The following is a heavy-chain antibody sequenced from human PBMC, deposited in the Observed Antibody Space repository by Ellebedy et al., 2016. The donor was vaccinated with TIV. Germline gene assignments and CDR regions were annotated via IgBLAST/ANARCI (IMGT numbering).Heavy chain of an antibody. V-gene: IGHV1-3*01. CDR1: GYIFSDYA. D-gene: IGHD1/OR15-1a*01. J-gene: IGHJ5*02. CDR3: AREGWSAGLTPTTRRHSWFDP. Sequence: ASVKVSXXASGYIFSDYALHWVRQAPGQRLEWMGWINSVNGNTKYSLKFQGRVTFTRDTSATTVYMDLSALRSEDTAVYYCAREGWSAGLTPTTRRHSWFDPWGQGTLVTVSS. CDR2: INSVNGNT.